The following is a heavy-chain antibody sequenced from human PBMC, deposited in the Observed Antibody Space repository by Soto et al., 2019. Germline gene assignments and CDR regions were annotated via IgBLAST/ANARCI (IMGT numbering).Heavy chain of an antibody. CDR3: ARDHPHSYGVYYFDY. Sequence: PSETLSLTCTVSGGSISSSNYYWNWIRQSPGKGLGWIGYIYSSGSTHYNPSLQNRVTISIDTSKNQVSLKVNSVTAADTAVYYCARDHPHSYGVYYFDYWGQGTPVTVSS. D-gene: IGHD5-18*01. CDR2: IYSSGST. V-gene: IGHV4-61*01. J-gene: IGHJ4*02. CDR1: GGSISSSNYY.